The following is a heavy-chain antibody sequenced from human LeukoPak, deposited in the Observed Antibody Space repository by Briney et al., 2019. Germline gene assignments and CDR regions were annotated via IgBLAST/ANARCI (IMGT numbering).Heavy chain of an antibody. CDR1: GYTFTSYD. Sequence: ASVKVSCKASGYTFTSYDINWVRQATGQGLEWMGWMNPNSGNTGYAQKFQGRVTITRNTSISTAYMELSSLRSEDTAVYYCARGEVDPQLLYRHTWFDPWGQGTLVTVSS. V-gene: IGHV1-8*03. D-gene: IGHD2-2*02. CDR2: MNPNSGNT. J-gene: IGHJ5*02. CDR3: ARGEVDPQLLYRHTWFDP.